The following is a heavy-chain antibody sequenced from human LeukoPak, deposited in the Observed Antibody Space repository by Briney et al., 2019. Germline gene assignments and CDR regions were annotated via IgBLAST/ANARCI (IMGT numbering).Heavy chain of an antibody. V-gene: IGHV3-53*01. CDR1: GFTFDDYA. J-gene: IGHJ4*02. CDR3: AREVGPFHQLDY. Sequence: GRSLRLSCAASGFTFDDYAMHWVRQGPGKGLEWVSVIYSGGSTYYADSVKGRFTISRDNSKNTLYLQMNSLRAEDTAVYYCAREVGPFHQLDYWGQGTLVTVSS. D-gene: IGHD5-24*01. CDR2: IYSGGST.